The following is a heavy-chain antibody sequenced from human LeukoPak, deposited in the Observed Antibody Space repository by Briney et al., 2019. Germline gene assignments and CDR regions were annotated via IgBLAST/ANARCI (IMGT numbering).Heavy chain of an antibody. J-gene: IGHJ6*03. Sequence: PGGSLRLSCAASGFTVSSNYMSWVRQAPGTGLEWVSVIYSGGSTYYADSVKGRFTISRDNSKNTLYLQMNNLRAEDTAVYYCASGSGSYRTPYYYMDVWGKGTTVTVSS. D-gene: IGHD3-10*01. V-gene: IGHV3-53*01. CDR1: GFTVSSNY. CDR3: ASGSGSYRTPYYYMDV. CDR2: IYSGGST.